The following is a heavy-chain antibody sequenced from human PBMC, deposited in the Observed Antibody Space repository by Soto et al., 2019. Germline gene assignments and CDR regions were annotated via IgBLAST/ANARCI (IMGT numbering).Heavy chain of an antibody. V-gene: IGHV4-34*01. CDR1: GGSFSGYY. D-gene: IGHD3-10*01. CDR2: INHSGST. CDR3: ARGYKKMVRGVITGFVL. J-gene: IGHJ4*02. Sequence: QVQLQQWGAGLLKPSETLSLTCAVYGGSFSGYYWSWIRQPPGKGLEWIGEINHSGSTNYNPSLKSRVTISVDTSKNQFSLKLSSVTAADTAVYYCARGYKKMVRGVITGFVLWGQGTLVTVSS.